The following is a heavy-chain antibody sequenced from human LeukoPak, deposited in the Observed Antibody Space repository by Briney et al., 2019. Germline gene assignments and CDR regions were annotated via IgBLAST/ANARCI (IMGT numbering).Heavy chain of an antibody. V-gene: IGHV3-23*01. CDR1: GFTFSNYA. Sequence: GGSLRLSCAASGFTFSNYAMNWVRQAPGKGLEWVSTISSSGGSTYYADSVKGRFTISRDNSKNTLYLQMNSLRAEDTAVYYCAKGAGYDFWSGYYTSWGQGTLVTVSS. CDR2: ISSSGGST. CDR3: AKGAGYDFWSGYYTS. J-gene: IGHJ5*02. D-gene: IGHD3-3*01.